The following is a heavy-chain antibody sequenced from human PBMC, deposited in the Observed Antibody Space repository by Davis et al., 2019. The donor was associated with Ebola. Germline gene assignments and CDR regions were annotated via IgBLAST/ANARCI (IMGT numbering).Heavy chain of an antibody. CDR2: INPDESST. D-gene: IGHD3-16*01. Sequence: GESLKISCATSGFTFSTYWMHWVRQVPGEGLVWVSRINPDESSTTYADSVKGRFTISRDNAKNTLYLQMNSLRAEDTAVYYCASAGANTYALGYWGQGTLVTVSS. J-gene: IGHJ4*02. CDR1: GFTFSTYW. CDR3: ASAGANTYALGY. V-gene: IGHV3-74*01.